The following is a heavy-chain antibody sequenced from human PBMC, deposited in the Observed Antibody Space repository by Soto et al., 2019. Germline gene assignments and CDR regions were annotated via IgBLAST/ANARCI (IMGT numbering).Heavy chain of an antibody. D-gene: IGHD2-15*01. CDR1: GGSFSGYY. CDR3: ATSDCSGGSWWAYFDY. Sequence: PSETLSLTRAVYGGSFSGYYWSWIRQPPGKGLEWIGEINHSGSTSYNPSLKSRVTISVDTSKNQFSLKLSSVTAADTAVYYCATSDCSGGSWWAYFDYWGEGTLVTVSS. V-gene: IGHV4-34*01. J-gene: IGHJ4*02. CDR2: INHSGST.